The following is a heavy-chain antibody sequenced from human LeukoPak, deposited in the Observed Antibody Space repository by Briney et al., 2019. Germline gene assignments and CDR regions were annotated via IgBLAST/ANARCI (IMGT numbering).Heavy chain of an antibody. J-gene: IGHJ4*02. Sequence: GGSLRLSCVASGFRFGSFYMSWVRQAPGKGLEWVAQINQDGSGTFYVDSVRGRFTISRDNAETSAFLQMDSLTAEDTAVYYCVREQWYRLDYWGQGTLVSVSS. CDR1: GFRFGSFY. D-gene: IGHD6-19*01. CDR3: VREQWYRLDY. V-gene: IGHV3-7*01. CDR2: INQDGSGT.